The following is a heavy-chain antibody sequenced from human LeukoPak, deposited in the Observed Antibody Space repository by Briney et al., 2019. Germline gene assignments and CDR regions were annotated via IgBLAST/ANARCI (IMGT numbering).Heavy chain of an antibody. V-gene: IGHV3-30*02. CDR3: AKTAVDRKMVYARYYFDY. Sequence: PGGSLRLSCAASGFTFSSYGMHWVRQAPGKGLEWVAFIRYDGSNKYYADSVKGRFTISRDNSKNTLYLQMNSLRAEDTAVYYCAKTAVDRKMVYARYYFDYWGQGTLVTVSS. CDR2: IRYDGSNK. D-gene: IGHD2-8*01. J-gene: IGHJ4*02. CDR1: GFTFSSYG.